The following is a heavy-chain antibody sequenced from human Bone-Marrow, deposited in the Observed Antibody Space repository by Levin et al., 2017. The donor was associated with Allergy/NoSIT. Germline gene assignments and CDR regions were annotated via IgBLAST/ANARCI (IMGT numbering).Heavy chain of an antibody. V-gene: IGHV3-23*01. CDR2: INSAGST. J-gene: IGHJ4*02. D-gene: IGHD1-14*01. CDR3: AKGGWSSTGGIDS. Sequence: GGSLRLSCVGSGFTFSGYSMNWVRQAPGKGLEWVSAINSAGSTFYADSVKGRFTISRDNSKNTVYLELNSLRGDDTALYYCAKGGWSSTGGIDSRGQGTLATVSS. CDR1: GFTFSGYS.